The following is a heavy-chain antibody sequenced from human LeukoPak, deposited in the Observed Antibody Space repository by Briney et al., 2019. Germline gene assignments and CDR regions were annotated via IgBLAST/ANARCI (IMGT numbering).Heavy chain of an antibody. J-gene: IGHJ6*02. CDR2: INHSGST. CDR3: ARNVYYYYGMDV. CDR1: GGSISSSNW. V-gene: IGHV4-4*02. D-gene: IGHD3-10*02. Sequence: PSETLSLTCAVSGGSISSSNWWSWVRQPPGKGLEWIGEINHSGSTNYNPSLKSRVTISVDTSKNQFSLKLSSVTAADTAVYYCARNVYYYYGMDVWGQGTTVTVSS.